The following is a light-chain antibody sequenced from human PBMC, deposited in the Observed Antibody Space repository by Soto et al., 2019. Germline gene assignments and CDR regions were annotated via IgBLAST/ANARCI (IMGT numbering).Light chain of an antibody. CDR3: QQYVSSSRT. V-gene: IGKV3-20*01. Sequence: EIVLTQSPGTLSLSPGERATLSCRASQSVSSYLAWYQQKPGQAPRLLIYGGSSRATGIPDRFSGSGSGTDFTLTISRLEPEDFAVYYCQQYVSSSRTFGQGTKVEIK. CDR2: GGS. J-gene: IGKJ1*01. CDR1: QSVSSY.